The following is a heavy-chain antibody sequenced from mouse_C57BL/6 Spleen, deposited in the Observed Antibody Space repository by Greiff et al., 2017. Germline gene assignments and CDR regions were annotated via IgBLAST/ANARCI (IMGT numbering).Heavy chain of an antibody. CDR2: IDPETGGT. CDR1: GYTFTDYE. D-gene: IGHD2-1*01. V-gene: IGHV1-15*01. CDR3: TRWDYGIYVAY. Sequence: VQLQQSGAELVRPGASVTLSCKASGYTFTDYEMHWVKQTPVHGLEWIGAIDPETGGTAYNQKFKGKAILTADKSSSTAYMELRSLTSSDSAVYDCTRWDYGIYVAYWGQGTLVTVSA. J-gene: IGHJ3*01.